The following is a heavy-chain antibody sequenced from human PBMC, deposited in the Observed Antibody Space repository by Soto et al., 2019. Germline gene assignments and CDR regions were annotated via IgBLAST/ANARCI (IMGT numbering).Heavy chain of an antibody. CDR3: ASIIGGATYYYCGMDV. D-gene: IGHD3-10*01. V-gene: IGHV3-21*01. Sequence: GGSLRLSCAASGFTFSSYSMNWVRQAPGKGLEWVSSISSSSSYTYYADSVKGRFTISRDNAKNSLYLQMNSLRAEDTAVYYCASIIGGATYYYCGMDVWGQGTTVTVSS. CDR2: ISSSSSYT. CDR1: GFTFSSYS. J-gene: IGHJ6*02.